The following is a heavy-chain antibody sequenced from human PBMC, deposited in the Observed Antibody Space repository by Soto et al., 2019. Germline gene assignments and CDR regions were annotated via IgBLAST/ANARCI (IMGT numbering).Heavy chain of an antibody. V-gene: IGHV4-30-4*01. CDR2: IYYSGST. CDR3: ARVGYYGSGSYETYNWFDP. J-gene: IGHJ5*02. D-gene: IGHD3-10*01. Sequence: SETLSLTCTVSGGSISSGDYYWSWIRQPPGKGLEWIGYIYYSGSTYYNPSLKSRVTISVDTSKNQFSLKLSSVTAADTAVYYCARVGYYGSGSYETYNWFDPWGQGTLVTVSS. CDR1: GGSISSGDYY.